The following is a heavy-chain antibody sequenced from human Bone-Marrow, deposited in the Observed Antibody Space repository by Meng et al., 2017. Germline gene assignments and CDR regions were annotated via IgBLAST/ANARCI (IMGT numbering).Heavy chain of an antibody. Sequence: ASVKVSCKASGYTFTGYYMHWVRQAPGQGLEWMGRINPKSGDTHYAQKFQARVTMTGDTSISTAYMEPSGLRSDDTAMYYCARDEDISASGKLFGDYWGQGTLVTVSS. D-gene: IGHD6-25*01. CDR1: GYTFTGYY. CDR2: INPKSGDT. J-gene: IGHJ4*02. V-gene: IGHV1-2*06. CDR3: ARDEDISASGKLFGDY.